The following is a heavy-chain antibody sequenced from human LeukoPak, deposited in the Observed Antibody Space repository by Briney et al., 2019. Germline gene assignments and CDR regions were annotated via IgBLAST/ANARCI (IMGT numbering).Heavy chain of an antibody. D-gene: IGHD2-15*01. J-gene: IGHJ4*02. CDR1: GYTSTSYY. CDR3: ARLGAATPLDY. CDR2: INPSGGST. V-gene: IGHV1-46*01. Sequence: ASVKVSCKASGYTSTSYYMHWVRQAPGQGLEWMGIINPSGGSTSYAQKFQGRVTMTRDTSTSTVYMELSSLRSEDTAVYYCARLGAATPLDYWGQGTLVTVSS.